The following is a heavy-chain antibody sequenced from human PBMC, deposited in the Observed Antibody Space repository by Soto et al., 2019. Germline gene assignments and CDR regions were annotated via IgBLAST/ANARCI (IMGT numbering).Heavy chain of an antibody. J-gene: IGHJ4*02. D-gene: IGHD3-22*01. V-gene: IGHV1-18*04. CDR3: ARDQSSFDSSGYYDF. CDR2: ISPYNGNT. Sequence: QIQLVQSGAEVKKPGASVRVSCETSGYTFVSYGISWVRQAPGQGLEWMGWISPYNGNTNYAEKFKDRVTLTTDTSTDTAFLDLRSLTSDDTAIYFCARDQSSFDSSGYYDFWGQGTLVTVSS. CDR1: GYTFVSYG.